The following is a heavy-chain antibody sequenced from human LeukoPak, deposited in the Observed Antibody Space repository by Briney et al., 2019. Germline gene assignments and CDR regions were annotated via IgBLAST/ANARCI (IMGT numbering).Heavy chain of an antibody. CDR1: GFTFSSYW. J-gene: IGHJ4*02. CDR3: ARGRPHGNDY. Sequence: GGSLRLSCAASGFTFSSYWMNWVRQAPGKGLVWVSRIASDGSSTTYADSVKGRFGISRDNAKNTLYLQMNSLRVEDTAVYYCARGRPHGNDYWGQGTLVTVSS. D-gene: IGHD4-23*01. CDR2: IASDGSST. V-gene: IGHV3-74*01.